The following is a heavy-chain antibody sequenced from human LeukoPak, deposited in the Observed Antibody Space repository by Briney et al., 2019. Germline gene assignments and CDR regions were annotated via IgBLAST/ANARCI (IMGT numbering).Heavy chain of an antibody. D-gene: IGHD5-12*01. J-gene: IGHJ6*02. CDR2: IYYTGRT. V-gene: IGHV4-59*01. Sequence: SETLSLTCTISGGSISSYYWSWIRQSPGKGLEWIGYIYYTGRTNYNPSLKSRATISADTSNNQFSLKLSSVTAADTAGYYCARAPEGSRYVPTAGVMDDWGQGTTVTVSS. CDR1: GGSISSYY. CDR3: ARAPEGSRYVPTAGVMDD.